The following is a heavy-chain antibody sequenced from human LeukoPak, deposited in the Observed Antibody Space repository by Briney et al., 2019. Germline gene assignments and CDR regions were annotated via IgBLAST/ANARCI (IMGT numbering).Heavy chain of an antibody. D-gene: IGHD3-10*01. Sequence: SQTLSLTCAISGDSVSSNSAAWNWIRQSPSRGLEWLGRTYYRSKWYNDYAVSVKSRITINPDTFKNQFSLQLNSVTPEDTAVYYCARITMVQGVIFEYFQHWGQGTLVTVSP. CDR1: GDSVSSNSAA. CDR3: ARITMVQGVIFEYFQH. V-gene: IGHV6-1*01. CDR2: TYYRSKWYN. J-gene: IGHJ1*01.